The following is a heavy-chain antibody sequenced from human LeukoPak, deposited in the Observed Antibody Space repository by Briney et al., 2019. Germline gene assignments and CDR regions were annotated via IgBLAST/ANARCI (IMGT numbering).Heavy chain of an antibody. D-gene: IGHD3-9*01. V-gene: IGHV1-2*02. CDR1: GYTFTGYS. CDR3: ARELRYFDWLLAYFDY. J-gene: IGHJ4*02. CDR2: INPNSGVT. Sequence: ASVKVSCKASGYTFTGYSMHWVRQAPGQGLEWMGWINPNSGVTNYAQKFQGRVTMTRDTSISTAYMKLSRLRSDDTAVYYCARELRYFDWLLAYFDYWGQGTLVTVSS.